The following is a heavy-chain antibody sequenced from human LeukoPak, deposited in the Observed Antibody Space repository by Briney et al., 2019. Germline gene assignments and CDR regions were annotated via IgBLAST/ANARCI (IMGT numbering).Heavy chain of an antibody. D-gene: IGHD2-2*01. CDR1: GGSISSGGYY. J-gene: IGHJ1*01. Sequence: PSETLSLTCTVSGGSISSGGYYWSWIRQHPGKGLEWIGYIYYSGSTNYNPSLKSRVTISVDTSKNQFSLKLSSVTAADTAVYYCARVGVCSSTSCHAYFQHWGQGTLVTVSS. V-gene: IGHV4-31*03. CDR3: ARVGVCSSTSCHAYFQH. CDR2: IYYSGST.